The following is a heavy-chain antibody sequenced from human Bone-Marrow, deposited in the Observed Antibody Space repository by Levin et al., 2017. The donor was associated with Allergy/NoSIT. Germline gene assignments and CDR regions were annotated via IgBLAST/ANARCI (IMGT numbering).Heavy chain of an antibody. Sequence: LRLSCTVSGGSISSGDYYWTWIRQHPGTGLEWIGYIYYSGSTYYNPSLKSRVTISVDTSKKQVSLKLTSVTAADTALYYCARVRMVAPNDAFDIWGQGTVVTVSS. J-gene: IGHJ3*02. CDR1: GGSISSGDYY. CDR2: IYYSGST. V-gene: IGHV4-31*03. CDR3: ARVRMVAPNDAFDI. D-gene: IGHD2-15*01.